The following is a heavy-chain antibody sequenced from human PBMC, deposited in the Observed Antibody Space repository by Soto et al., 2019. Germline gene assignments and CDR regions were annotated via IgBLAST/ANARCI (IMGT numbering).Heavy chain of an antibody. J-gene: IGHJ4*02. CDR3: AKGGLVDTAMID. V-gene: IGHV3-30*18. CDR1: GFTFSSYG. Sequence: QVQLVESGGGVVQPGRSLRLSCAASGFTFSSYGMHWVRQAPGKGLEWVVVISYDGSNKYYADSVKGRFTISRDNSKNTLYLQMNSLRAEDTAVYYCAKGGLVDTAMIDWGQGTLVTVSS. D-gene: IGHD5-18*01. CDR2: ISYDGSNK.